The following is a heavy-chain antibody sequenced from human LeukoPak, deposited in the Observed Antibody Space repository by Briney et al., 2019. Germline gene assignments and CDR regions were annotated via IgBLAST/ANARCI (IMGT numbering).Heavy chain of an antibody. D-gene: IGHD3-10*01. V-gene: IGHV1-69*13. CDR1: GGTFSSYA. Sequence: ASVKVSCKASGGTFSSYAISWVRQAPGQGLEWMGGIIPIFGTANYAQKFQGRVTITADESTSTAYMELSSLRSEDTAVYYCARGHYYGSGSVDYWGQGTLVTVSS. J-gene: IGHJ4*02. CDR3: ARGHYYGSGSVDY. CDR2: IIPIFGTA.